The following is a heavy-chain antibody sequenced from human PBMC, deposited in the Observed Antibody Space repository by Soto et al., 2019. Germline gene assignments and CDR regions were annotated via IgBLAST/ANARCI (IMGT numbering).Heavy chain of an antibody. J-gene: IGHJ6*03. CDR2: ISPKSGNI. V-gene: IGHV1-18*01. CDR3: VKSRDSKRWPYRDV. Sequence: QVHLVQSGAEVKKPGASVNVSCKTSGYTFTRTGISWVRQAPGQGLEWMGWISPKSGNIKYAQKFQGRVIMTTDTSTSTAYRQLRSLRPDDTSVYYWVKSRDSKRWPYRDVWGPGTTVTVS. D-gene: IGHD3-22*01. CDR1: GYTFTRTG.